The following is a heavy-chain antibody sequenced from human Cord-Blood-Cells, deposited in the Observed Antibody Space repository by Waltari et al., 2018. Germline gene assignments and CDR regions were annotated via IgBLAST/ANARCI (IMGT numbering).Heavy chain of an antibody. CDR1: GGNISSYA. CDR2: IIPSFGTA. D-gene: IGHD4-4*01. CDR3: ARENGSWDSNYFDY. V-gene: IGHV1-69*06. Sequence: QVQLVQSGAEVKKTGSSVKLSCKASGGNISSYAMSWVPQAPGKGLEWMGGIIPSFGTANNAQKFQGRITITADKSTSTAYMELSSLGSEDTAVYYCARENGSWDSNYFDYWGQGTLVTVSS. J-gene: IGHJ4*02.